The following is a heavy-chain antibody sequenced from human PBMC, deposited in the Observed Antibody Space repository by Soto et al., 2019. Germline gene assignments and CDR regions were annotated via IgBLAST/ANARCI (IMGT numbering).Heavy chain of an antibody. CDR2: TYIGRMT. D-gene: IGHD6-25*01. J-gene: IGHJ4*02. V-gene: IGHV4-39*01. CDR3: ARHEAGWYFDS. Sequence: SETLSLTCTVSGASFTDGSLFWGWIRQSPGKVVEWIASTYIGRMTYYNPSLRSRVTISXXXSXSXFXLXXXSVTXADTAVYYCARHEAGWYFDSWGQGTLVTVSS. CDR1: GASFTDGSLF.